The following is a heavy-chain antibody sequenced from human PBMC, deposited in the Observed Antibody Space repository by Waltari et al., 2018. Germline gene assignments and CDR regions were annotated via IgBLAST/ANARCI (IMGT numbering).Heavy chain of an antibody. D-gene: IGHD2-2*01. CDR2: IYTSGST. CDR1: GGSISSYY. CDR3: ARFVVVPAAKYYYYYMDV. J-gene: IGHJ6*03. V-gene: IGHV4-4*07. Sequence: QVQLQESGPGLVKPSETLSLTCTVSGGSISSYYWSWIRQPAGKGLEWIGRIYTSGSTNYTPSLKSRVTMSVDTSKNQFSLKLSSVTAADTAVYYCARFVVVPAAKYYYYYMDVWGKGTTVTISS.